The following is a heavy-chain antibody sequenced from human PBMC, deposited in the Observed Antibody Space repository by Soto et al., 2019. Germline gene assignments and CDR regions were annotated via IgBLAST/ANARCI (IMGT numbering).Heavy chain of an antibody. CDR3: AKDGGEIAASDSGLDY. V-gene: IGHV3-30*18. J-gene: IGHJ4*02. Sequence: GGSLRLSCAASGFTFSSYGMHWVRQAPGKGLEWVAVISYDGSNKYYADSVKGRFTTSRDNSKNTLYLQMNSLRAEDTAVYYCAKDGGEIAASDSGLDYWGQGTLVTVSS. D-gene: IGHD6-13*01. CDR1: GFTFSSYG. CDR2: ISYDGSNK.